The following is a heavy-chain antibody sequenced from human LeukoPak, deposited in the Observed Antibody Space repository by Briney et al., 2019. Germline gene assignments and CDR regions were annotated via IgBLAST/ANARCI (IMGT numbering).Heavy chain of an antibody. Sequence: GGSLGLSCAASGFTLSSFGMVWVRQAPGKGLEWVTLMWYDGRNKYYADSVKGRLTISRDNSKNTVYLQMNSLRGEDTAVYYCARVGDMEAFDIWGQGTRVTVSS. V-gene: IGHV3-33*01. D-gene: IGHD3-16*01. J-gene: IGHJ3*02. CDR2: MWYDGRNK. CDR3: ARVGDMEAFDI. CDR1: GFTLSSFG.